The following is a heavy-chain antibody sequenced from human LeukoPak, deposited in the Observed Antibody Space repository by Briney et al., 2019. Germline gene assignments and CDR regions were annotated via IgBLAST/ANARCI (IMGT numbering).Heavy chain of an antibody. V-gene: IGHV3-21*01. CDR1: GFTLSSHS. J-gene: IGHJ4*02. Sequence: KAGGSLRLSCAASGFTLSSHSMNWVRQAPGKGLEWVSSISSSSSYIYYADSLKGRFTISRDNAKNSLWLQMNSLRAEDTAVYYCARGKYNYGYIFDYWGQGTLVTVSS. CDR3: ARGKYNYGYIFDY. CDR2: ISSSSSYI. D-gene: IGHD5-18*01.